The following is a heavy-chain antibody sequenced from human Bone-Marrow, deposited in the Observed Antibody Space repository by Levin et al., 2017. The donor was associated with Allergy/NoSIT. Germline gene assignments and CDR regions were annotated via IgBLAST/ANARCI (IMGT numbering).Heavy chain of an antibody. CDR2: ISSSSSYI. CDR3: ARARDDFWSGYYQIDY. J-gene: IGHJ4*02. D-gene: IGHD3-3*01. Sequence: GGSLRLSCAASGFTFSSYSMNWVRQAPGKGLEWVSSISSSSSYIYYADSVKGRFTISRDNAKNSLYLQMNSLRAEDTAVYYCARARDDFWSGYYQIDYWGQGTLVTVSS. CDR1: GFTFSSYS. V-gene: IGHV3-21*01.